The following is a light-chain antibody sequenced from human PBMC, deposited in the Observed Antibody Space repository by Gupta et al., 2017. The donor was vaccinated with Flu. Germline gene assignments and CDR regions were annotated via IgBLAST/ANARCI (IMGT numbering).Light chain of an antibody. J-gene: IGKJ1*01. CDR2: KAS. CDR1: ESLDYSDGDSY. CDR3: MHSTRWPWT. V-gene: IGKV2-30*01. Sequence: DAVMTQSPLSLPVTLGQPASISCRSSESLDYSDGDSYVSWFHQRPGQSPRRLIYKASNRDSGVPDRISGSGSGTDFTLTISRLEAEDVGVYYCMHSTRWPWTFGQGTKVEI.